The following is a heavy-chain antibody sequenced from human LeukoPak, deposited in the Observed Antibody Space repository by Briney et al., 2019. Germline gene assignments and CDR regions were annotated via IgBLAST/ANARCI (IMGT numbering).Heavy chain of an antibody. CDR3: ARRMTTVDGAYYFDY. V-gene: IGHV5-51*01. D-gene: IGHD4-23*01. Sequence: PGESLKISCKGSGYSFSNYWIGWVRQMPGKGLEWMGIIYPGDSDTRYSPSFQGQVTISADKSISTAYLQWSSLKASDTAMYYCARRMTTVDGAYYFDYWGQGTLVTVSS. CDR1: GYSFSNYW. CDR2: IYPGDSDT. J-gene: IGHJ4*02.